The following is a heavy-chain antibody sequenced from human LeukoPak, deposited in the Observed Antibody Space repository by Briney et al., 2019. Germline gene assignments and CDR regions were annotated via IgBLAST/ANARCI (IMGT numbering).Heavy chain of an antibody. V-gene: IGHV4-39*07. J-gene: IGHJ4*02. CDR3: ARERTTVTH. CDR2: INYSGST. CDR1: GGSISSSTYY. Sequence: SETLSLTCTVSGGSISSSTYYWGWIRQPPGKGLEWIGSINYSGSTNYKPSLKSRVTISVDTSKNQFSLKLSSVTAADTAVYYCARERTTVTHWGQGTLVTVSS. D-gene: IGHD4-11*01.